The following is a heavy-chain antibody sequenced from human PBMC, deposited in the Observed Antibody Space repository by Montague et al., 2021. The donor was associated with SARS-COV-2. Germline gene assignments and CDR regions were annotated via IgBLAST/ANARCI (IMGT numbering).Heavy chain of an antibody. V-gene: IGHV4-34*01. Sequence: SETLSLTCAVYSGSFSDFYWTWIRQSPGKGLEWIGEINHTGSATYNPSLKGRVTLSRDTSKNQFSLSLSSVTVADTAVYFCARQSPSYCATNKCYPYYFDGWGQGALVTVSS. CDR1: SGSFSDFY. D-gene: IGHD2-8*01. J-gene: IGHJ4*02. CDR3: ARQSPSYCATNKCYPYYFDG. CDR2: INHTGSA.